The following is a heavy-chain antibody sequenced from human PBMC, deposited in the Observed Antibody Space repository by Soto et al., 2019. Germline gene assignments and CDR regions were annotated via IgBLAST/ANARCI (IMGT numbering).Heavy chain of an antibody. CDR3: ARVITIFGVVITTTFDY. CDR1: GGSLSGYY. CDR2: INHSGST. J-gene: IGHJ4*02. V-gene: IGHV4-34*01. Sequence: SETLSLTCAVNGGSLSGYYWSWIRQPPGKGLEWIGEINHSGSTNYNPSLKSRVTISVDTSKNQFSLKLSSVTAADTAVYYCARVITIFGVVITTTFDYWGQGTLVTVSS. D-gene: IGHD3-3*01.